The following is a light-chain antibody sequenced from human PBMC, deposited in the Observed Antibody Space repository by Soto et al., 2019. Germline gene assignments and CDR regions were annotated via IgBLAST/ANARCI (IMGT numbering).Light chain of an antibody. Sequence: QSALTQPASVSGSPGQSITISCTGTSSDVGAYDYVSWYQQHPDKAPKLMIYEVSNRPSGVSNRFSGSKSVNTATLTISGLQADYEADYYCSSSTSSSTRVFGTGTKLTVL. CDR2: EVS. CDR1: SSDVGAYDY. V-gene: IGLV2-14*03. CDR3: SSSTSSSTRV. J-gene: IGLJ1*01.